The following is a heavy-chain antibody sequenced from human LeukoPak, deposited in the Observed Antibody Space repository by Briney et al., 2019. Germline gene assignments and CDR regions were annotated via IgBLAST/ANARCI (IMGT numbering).Heavy chain of an antibody. CDR1: GFTFSSYG. D-gene: IGHD3-3*01. Sequence: PGRSLRLSCAASGFTFSSYGMHWVRQAPGKGLEWVAVIWYDGSNKYYADSVKGRFTISRDNSKNTLYLQMNSLRAEDTAVYYCARGKYYDFWSGQIEYFDYWGQGTLVTVSS. V-gene: IGHV3-33*01. J-gene: IGHJ4*02. CDR3: ARGKYYDFWSGQIEYFDY. CDR2: IWYDGSNK.